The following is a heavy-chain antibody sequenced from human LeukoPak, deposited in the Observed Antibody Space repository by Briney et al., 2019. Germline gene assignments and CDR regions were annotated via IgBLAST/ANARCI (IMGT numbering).Heavy chain of an antibody. CDR1: RFTFSSYG. J-gene: IGHJ5*02. V-gene: IGHV3-30*18. CDR3: AKDPYGSGMNWFDP. CDR2: ISYDGSNK. Sequence: GGSLRLSCAASRFTFSSYGVHWVRQAPGKGLEWVAVISYDGSNKYYADSVKGRFTISRDNSKNTLYLQMNSLRAEDTAVYYCAKDPYGSGMNWFDPWGQGTLVIVSS. D-gene: IGHD3-10*01.